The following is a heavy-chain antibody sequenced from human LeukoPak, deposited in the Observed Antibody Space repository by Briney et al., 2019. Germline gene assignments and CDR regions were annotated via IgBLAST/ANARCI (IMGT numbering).Heavy chain of an antibody. CDR1: GGSLSGFY. J-gene: IGHJ4*02. Sequence: SETLSLTCAVYGGSLSGFYWSWIRQPPGKGLEWIGEINHSGSNNYNPSLKSRVTISVDTSKNQFSLKLNSVTAADTAVYYCARLSCSGDCPHWGRGTLVTVSS. CDR2: INHSGSN. V-gene: IGHV4-34*01. D-gene: IGHD2-21*01. CDR3: ARLSCSGDCPH.